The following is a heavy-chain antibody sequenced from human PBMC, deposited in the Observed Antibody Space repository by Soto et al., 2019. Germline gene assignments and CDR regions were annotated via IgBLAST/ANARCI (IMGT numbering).Heavy chain of an antibody. CDR3: AKDSGDYGGLFDY. CDR2: VSGSGGST. Sequence: GGSLRLSCAASGFPFDDYGMTWVRQAPGKGLEWVSTVSGSGGSTCYADSVKGRFTISRDNSKNTLYLQMNSLRAEDTAVYYCAKDSGDYGGLFDYWGQGTLVTVSS. D-gene: IGHD4-17*01. V-gene: IGHV3-23*01. CDR1: GFPFDDYG. J-gene: IGHJ4*02.